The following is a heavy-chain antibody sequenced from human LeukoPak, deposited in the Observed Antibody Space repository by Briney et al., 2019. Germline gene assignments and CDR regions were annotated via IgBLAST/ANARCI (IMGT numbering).Heavy chain of an antibody. CDR3: AKAEAYDILTGLDY. CDR1: GFTFSSYA. J-gene: IGHJ4*02. Sequence: GGSLRLSCATSGFTFSSYAMSWVRQAPGKGLEWVSGIGASGGSTYYADSVKGRFTISRDNSKNTLYLQMNSLRTEDTAVYYCAKAEAYDILTGLDYWGQGTLVTVSS. V-gene: IGHV3-23*01. D-gene: IGHD3-9*01. CDR2: IGASGGST.